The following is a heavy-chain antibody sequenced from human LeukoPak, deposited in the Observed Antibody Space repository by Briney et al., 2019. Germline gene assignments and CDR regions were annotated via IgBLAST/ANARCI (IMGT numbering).Heavy chain of an antibody. CDR2: IYYSGST. D-gene: IGHD6-19*01. V-gene: IGHV4-59*01. Sequence: SETLSLTCTVSGGSISSYYWSWIRQPPGKGLEWIGYIYYSGSTNYNPSLKSRVTISVDTSKNQFSLKLSSVTAADTAAYYCARVRPASGWVFDYWGQGTLVTVSS. CDR3: ARVRPASGWVFDY. CDR1: GGSISSYY. J-gene: IGHJ4*02.